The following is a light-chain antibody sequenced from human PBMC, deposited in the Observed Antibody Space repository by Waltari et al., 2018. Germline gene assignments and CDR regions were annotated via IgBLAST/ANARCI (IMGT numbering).Light chain of an antibody. CDR3: QSYDTSLSVV. CDR1: GPNIGAGYE. CDR2: GSR. J-gene: IGLJ3*02. Sequence: QSVLTQPPSVSGAPGQRVTISCTGSGPNIGAGYEVHWYQQLPRAAPKLLIYGSRTRPLGVPDRFFGSTCGTAASLAITGLQAEDEDYYYCQSYDTSLSVVFGGGTKLTVL. V-gene: IGLV1-40*01.